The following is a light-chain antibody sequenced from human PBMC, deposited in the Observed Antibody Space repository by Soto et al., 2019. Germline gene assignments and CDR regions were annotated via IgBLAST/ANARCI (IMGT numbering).Light chain of an antibody. Sequence: EKVPSQLPAAPSVSPRGTPPPPRRASQSVSRNIAWYQQKPGQAPRLLIYVASTRATGVPARFSGGGSGTEFTLTISSLQSEDFAVYYCQQYNNWPRTFGQGTKVDIK. V-gene: IGKV3D-15*01. CDR3: QQYNNWPRT. CDR2: VAS. CDR1: QSVSRN. J-gene: IGKJ1*01.